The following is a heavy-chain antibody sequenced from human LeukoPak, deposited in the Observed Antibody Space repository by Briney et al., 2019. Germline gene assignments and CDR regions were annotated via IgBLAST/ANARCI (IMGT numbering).Heavy chain of an antibody. Sequence: GASVRVSCKASGYTFTKYEMYWVRQAPGQGLEWMGIMNPGTGGTRNAQKFRDRVTMTRDTSSSTLYMELSSLRFEDTAVYYCARGGCSGNCYSAPYDFWGQGTLVTVSS. V-gene: IGHV1-46*01. J-gene: IGHJ4*02. D-gene: IGHD1-26*01. CDR2: MNPGTGGT. CDR3: ARGGCSGNCYSAPYDF. CDR1: GYTFTKYE.